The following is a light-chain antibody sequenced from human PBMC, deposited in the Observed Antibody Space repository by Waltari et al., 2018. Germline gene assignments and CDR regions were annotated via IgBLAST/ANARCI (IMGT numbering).Light chain of an antibody. CDR1: SSNIGSKS. Sequence: QSVLTQPPSASGTPGQTVSISCSGSSSNIGSKSVNWYQQVPGTAPKLLTYSNNQRPSGVPDRFSGSKSGTSASLAISGLQSEDEAYYYCATWDDSLNGLFGGGTKLTVL. J-gene: IGLJ2*01. V-gene: IGLV1-44*01. CDR3: ATWDDSLNGL. CDR2: SNN.